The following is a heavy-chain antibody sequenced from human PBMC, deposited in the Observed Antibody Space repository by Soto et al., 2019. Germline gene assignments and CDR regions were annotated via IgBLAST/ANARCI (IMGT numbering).Heavy chain of an antibody. V-gene: IGHV3-23*01. CDR3: AKLSGGQTVNGYSDY. D-gene: IGHD5-12*01. Sequence: EVQLLESGGALVQPGGSLRLSCAASGFTFSSYAMTWGRQAPGKGLEWVSGISGNGGTTYYADSVKGRFIVSRDNSKNTLYLQLNSLRAEDTAIYYCAKLSGGQTVNGYSDYWGQGTLVTVSS. J-gene: IGHJ4*02. CDR1: GFTFSSYA. CDR2: ISGNGGTT.